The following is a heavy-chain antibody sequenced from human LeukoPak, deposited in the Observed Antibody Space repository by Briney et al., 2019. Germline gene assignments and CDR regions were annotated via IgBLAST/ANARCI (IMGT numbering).Heavy chain of an antibody. CDR3: AKDWHILTGRNCFDP. V-gene: IGHV1-18*01. Sequence: ASVKVSCKSSGYTFTSYGISWVRQAPGQGLEWMGWISAYNGNTNYAQKLQGRVTMSTDTSTSTAYMELRSLTFDDTAIYYCAKDWHILTGRNCFDPWGQGTLVTVSS. D-gene: IGHD3-9*01. CDR2: ISAYNGNT. CDR1: GYTFTSYG. J-gene: IGHJ5*02.